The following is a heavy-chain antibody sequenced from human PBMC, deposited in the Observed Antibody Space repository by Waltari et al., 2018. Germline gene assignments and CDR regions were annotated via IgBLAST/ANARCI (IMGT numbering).Heavy chain of an antibody. CDR1: GGSISSSNW. V-gene: IGHV4-4*02. CDR2: IYHSGGT. J-gene: IGHJ6*02. CDR3: ARVGVVVPAALSGYLGYYYYGMDV. Sequence: QVQLQESGPGLVKPSGTLSLTCAVSGGSISSSNWWSWVRQPPGKGLEWIGEIYHSGGTTSNPALKSRVTISLDKSKNQFSRKLSSVTAADTAVYYCARVGVVVPAALSGYLGYYYYGMDVWGQGTTVTVSS. D-gene: IGHD2-2*01.